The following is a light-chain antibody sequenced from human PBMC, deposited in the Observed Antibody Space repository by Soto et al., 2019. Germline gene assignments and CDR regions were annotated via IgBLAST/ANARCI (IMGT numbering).Light chain of an antibody. CDR1: STDVGNYNL. Sequence: QSVLTQPASVSGSPGQSITISCTGTSTDVGNYNLVSWYQQYPGKPPKLIIYQGTKRPSGVSARFSGSKSGNMASLTISGLQAEDEAEYYCCSYATPRQFGGGTQLTVL. J-gene: IGLJ7*01. V-gene: IGLV2-23*01. CDR3: CSYATPRQ. CDR2: QGT.